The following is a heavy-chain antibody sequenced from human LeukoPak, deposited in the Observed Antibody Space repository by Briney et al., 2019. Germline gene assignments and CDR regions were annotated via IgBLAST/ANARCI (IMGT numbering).Heavy chain of an antibody. Sequence: GGSLRLSCAAPGFTFSSYDMHWVRQATGKGLEWVSAIGTAGDTYYPGSVKGRFTISRENAKNSLYLQMNSLRAGDTAVYYCARDRTGCSSTSCYDWYFDLWGRGTLVTVSS. CDR1: GFTFSSYD. J-gene: IGHJ2*01. CDR2: IGTAGDT. CDR3: ARDRTGCSSTSCYDWYFDL. D-gene: IGHD2-2*01. V-gene: IGHV3-13*01.